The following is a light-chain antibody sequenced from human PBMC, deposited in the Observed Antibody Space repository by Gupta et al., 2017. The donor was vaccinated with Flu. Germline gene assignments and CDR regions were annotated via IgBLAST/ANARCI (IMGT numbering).Light chain of an antibody. CDR2: EVS. CDR1: SSDIRNYNR. CDR3: ASYTSTTSYV. J-gene: IGLJ1*01. Sequence: QSALTQPPSVYGSPGQSVTVSCTGASSDIRNYNRISWYQQSPGTAPKLIIFEVSQRPSGVPDRFSGSLSGNTASLTISGLQAEDESEYYCASYTSTTSYVFGTGTKVTV. V-gene: IGLV2-18*02.